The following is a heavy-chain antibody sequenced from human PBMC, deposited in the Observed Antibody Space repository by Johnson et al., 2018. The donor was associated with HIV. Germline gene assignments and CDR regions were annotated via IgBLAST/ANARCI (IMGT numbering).Heavy chain of an antibody. J-gene: IGHJ3*02. CDR3: ARYPIRDDAFDI. Sequence: VQLVESGGGLIQLGGSLRLSCAASGFSVSSKYMSWVRQAPGKGLEWVSGISGSGGSTYYADSVKGRFTISRDNSKNTLYLQMNSLRGEDAAMYYCARYPIRDDAFDIWGQGTMVTVSS. V-gene: IGHV3-53*01. CDR2: SGSGGST. CDR1: GFSVSSKY.